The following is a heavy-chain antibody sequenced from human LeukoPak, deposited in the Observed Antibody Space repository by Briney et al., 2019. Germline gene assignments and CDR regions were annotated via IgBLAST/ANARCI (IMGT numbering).Heavy chain of an antibody. D-gene: IGHD6-6*01. CDR2: IYPGDSDT. V-gene: IGHV5-51*01. Sequence: GESLQISCQGSGYIFTSYWIGWVRQLPGKGLEWMGIIYPGDSDTRYSPSFQAQVTISADKSISTASLQWSSLKASDTAKYYCYSIAARRFDYWGQGTLVTVSS. CDR3: YSIAARRFDY. CDR1: GYIFTSYW. J-gene: IGHJ4*02.